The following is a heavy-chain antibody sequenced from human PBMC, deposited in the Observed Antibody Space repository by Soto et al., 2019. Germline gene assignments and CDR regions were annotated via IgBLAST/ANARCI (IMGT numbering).Heavy chain of an antibody. D-gene: IGHD6-6*01. CDR2: IYWSGDE. CDR1: GFSLSTSGVG. J-gene: IGHJ3*02. Sequence: SGPTLVNPTQTLTLTCSFSGFSLSTSGVGVGWIRQSPGKALEWLALIYWSGDEHYRPSLKSRLSIIKDTSKNHVVLIMTDMDPVDTATYYCARGLATLPVFAFDIWGQGKMVTVSS. CDR3: ARGLATLPVFAFDI. V-gene: IGHV2-5*01.